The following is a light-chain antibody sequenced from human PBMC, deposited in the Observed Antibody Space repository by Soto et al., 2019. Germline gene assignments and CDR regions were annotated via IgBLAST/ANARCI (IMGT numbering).Light chain of an antibody. Sequence: DIVMTPSPDSLAVSLGERATINCKSSQSVFYSSNNKNYLAWYQQKPGQPPKLLIYWASTRESGVPDRFSGSVSGTDVTLTISSRLAEDVAVYYCQQYYSTPTWTFGQGTKVEIK. V-gene: IGKV4-1*01. CDR2: WAS. CDR3: QQYYSTPTWT. J-gene: IGKJ1*01. CDR1: QSVFYSSNNKNY.